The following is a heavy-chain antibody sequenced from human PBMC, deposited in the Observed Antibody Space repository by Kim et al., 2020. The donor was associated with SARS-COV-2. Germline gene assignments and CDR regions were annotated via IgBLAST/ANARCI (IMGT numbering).Heavy chain of an antibody. D-gene: IGHD3-16*01. J-gene: IGHJ4*02. CDR3: AKDDYGSIDY. Sequence: NIDYTDPVRGRFTISRDNSKNTLYLQMNSLRPEDTAVYICAKDDYGSIDYWGQGTLVTVSS. CDR2: NI. V-gene: IGHV3-30*10.